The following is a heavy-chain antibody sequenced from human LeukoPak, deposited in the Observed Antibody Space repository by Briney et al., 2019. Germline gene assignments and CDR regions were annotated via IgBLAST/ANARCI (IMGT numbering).Heavy chain of an antibody. CDR3: ARSPSTGYSASWYPY. CDR2: IKQDGSEK. CDR1: GFTFSSYW. V-gene: IGHV3-7*01. Sequence: GGSLRLSCAASGFTFSSYWMSWVRQAPGKGLEWVANIKQDGSEKYYVDSVKGRFTISRDNAKNSLYLQMNSLGAEDTAVYYCARSPSTGYSASWYPYWGQGTLVTVSS. J-gene: IGHJ4*02. D-gene: IGHD6-13*01.